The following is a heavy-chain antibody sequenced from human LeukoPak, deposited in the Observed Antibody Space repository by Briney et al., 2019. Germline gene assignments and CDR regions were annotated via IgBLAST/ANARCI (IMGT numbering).Heavy chain of an antibody. CDR3: AELGITMIGGV. J-gene: IGHJ6*04. Sequence: GGSLRLSCAASGFTFSTYSMSWVRQAPGKGLEWVANIKQDGSEKYYVDSVKGRFTISRDNAKNSLYLQMNSLRAEDTAVYYCAELGITMIGGVWGKGTTVTISS. CDR2: IKQDGSEK. CDR1: GFTFSTYS. D-gene: IGHD3-10*02. V-gene: IGHV3-7*01.